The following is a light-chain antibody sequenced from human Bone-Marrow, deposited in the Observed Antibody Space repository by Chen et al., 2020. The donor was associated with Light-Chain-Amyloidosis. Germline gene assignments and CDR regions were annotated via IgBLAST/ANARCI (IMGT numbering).Light chain of an antibody. CDR2: RAS. Sequence: DIVMTQSPDSLAVSLGESATINCKSSQSVFSSADNKNSLAWYQHKPGQPPKLLISRASTRESGVPDRFSGSGTGTDFPLTISSLQAEDVAVYYCQQYHSWKTFGQGTKVEIK. J-gene: IGKJ1*01. CDR3: QQYHSWKT. CDR1: QSVFSSADNKNS. V-gene: IGKV4-1*01.